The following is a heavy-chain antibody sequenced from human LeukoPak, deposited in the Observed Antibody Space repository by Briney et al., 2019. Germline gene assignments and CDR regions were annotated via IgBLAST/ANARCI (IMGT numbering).Heavy chain of an antibody. Sequence: PGGSLRLSCAASGFTSSSYSMNWVRQAPGKGLEWVSSISSSSSYIYYADSVKGRFTISRDNSKNTLYLQMNSLRAEDTAVYYCAKDLFYYYDSSGPIRGAFDIWGQGTMVTVSS. CDR2: ISSSSSYI. J-gene: IGHJ3*02. V-gene: IGHV3-21*04. CDR1: GFTSSSYS. CDR3: AKDLFYYYDSSGPIRGAFDI. D-gene: IGHD3-22*01.